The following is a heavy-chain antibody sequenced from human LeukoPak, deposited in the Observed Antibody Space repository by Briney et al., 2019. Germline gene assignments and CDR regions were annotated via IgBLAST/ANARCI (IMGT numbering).Heavy chain of an antibody. CDR3: AKALRDGYNYVDY. V-gene: IGHV3-9*01. D-gene: IGHD5-24*01. CDR1: GFTFDVYA. Sequence: GGSLRLSCAASGFTFDVYAMHWVRQAPGKGLEWVSGISWNSGSIGYADSVKGRFTISRDNAKNSLYLQMNSLRAEDTALYYCAKALRDGYNYVDYWGQGTLVTVSS. CDR2: ISWNSGSI. J-gene: IGHJ4*02.